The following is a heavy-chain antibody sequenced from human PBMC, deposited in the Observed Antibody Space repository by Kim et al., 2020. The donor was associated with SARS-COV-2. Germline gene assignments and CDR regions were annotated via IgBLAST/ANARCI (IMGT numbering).Heavy chain of an antibody. V-gene: IGHV1-2*04. D-gene: IGHD1-1*01. CDR3: AREVNHSGTWGFDF. Sequence: ASVKVSCKASGYTFTDYYIHWVRQAPGQGLEWMGWMNPKNGDTHFAQRFQVWVTLTRDTSMTTAYMALSRLKSDDTAVYYCAREVNHSGTWGFDFWGQGTLVSVSS. CDR1: GYTFTDYY. J-gene: IGHJ4*02. CDR2: MNPKNGDT.